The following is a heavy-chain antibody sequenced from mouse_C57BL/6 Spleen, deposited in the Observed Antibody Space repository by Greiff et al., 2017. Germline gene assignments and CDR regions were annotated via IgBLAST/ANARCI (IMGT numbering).Heavy chain of an antibody. CDR1: GFTFSSYT. CDR2: ISGGGGNT. V-gene: IGHV5-9*01. Sequence: EVKLVESGGGLVKPGGSLKLSCAASGFTFSSYTMSWVRQTPEKRLEWVATISGGGGNTYYPDSVKGRFTISRDKAKNTLYLQMRSLRSEDTALYYCARQGHSNWFAYWGQGTLVTVAA. CDR3: ARQGHSNWFAY. D-gene: IGHD2-5*01. J-gene: IGHJ3*01.